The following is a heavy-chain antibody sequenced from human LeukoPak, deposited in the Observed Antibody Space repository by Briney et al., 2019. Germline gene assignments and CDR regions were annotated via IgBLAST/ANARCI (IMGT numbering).Heavy chain of an antibody. CDR3: ARDSYGWHDRWDY. CDR2: IGTTSSYI. Sequence: PGGSLRLSCAASGFTFSSYGITWVRQAPGKGLEWVSFIGTTSSYIYYADSVKGRFTISRDNAKNSVYLQMGSLRAEDTAVYYCARDSYGWHDRWDYWGQGTLVTVSS. D-gene: IGHD1-1*01. J-gene: IGHJ4*02. CDR1: GFTFSSYG. V-gene: IGHV3-21*01.